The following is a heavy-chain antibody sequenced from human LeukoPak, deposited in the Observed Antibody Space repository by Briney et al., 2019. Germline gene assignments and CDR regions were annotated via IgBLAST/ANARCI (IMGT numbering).Heavy chain of an antibody. V-gene: IGHV2-5*01. CDR1: GFSLSTSGVG. CDR2: IYWNDDK. CDR3: AHRLVGPTGDAFDI. Sequence: SGPTLVNPTQTLTVTCTFSGFSLSTSGVGVGWIRQPPGKALEWLALIYWNDDKRYSPSLKSRLTITKGTSKNQVTLTMTNLDLLDTATYYRAHRLVGPTGDAFDIWGQGTMVTVSS. D-gene: IGHD1-26*01. J-gene: IGHJ3*02.